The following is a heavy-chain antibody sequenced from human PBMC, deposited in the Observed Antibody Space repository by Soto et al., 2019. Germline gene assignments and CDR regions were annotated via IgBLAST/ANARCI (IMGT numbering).Heavy chain of an antibody. CDR1: GYTFTSSG. CDR2: ISAYNGNT. D-gene: IGHD3-16*02. J-gene: IGHJ4*02. Sequence: ASVKVSCKASGYTFTSSGISWVRQAPGQGLEWMGWISAYNGNTNYAQKLQGRVTMTTDTSTSTAYMELRSLRSDDTAVYYCARGGIMITFGGVIARAHLDYWGQGTLVTVSS. CDR3: ARGGIMITFGGVIARAHLDY. V-gene: IGHV1-18*04.